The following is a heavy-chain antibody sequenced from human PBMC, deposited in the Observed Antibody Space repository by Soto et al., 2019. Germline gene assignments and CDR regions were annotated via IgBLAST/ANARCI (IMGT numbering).Heavy chain of an antibody. V-gene: IGHV4-39*01. CDR3: AYLDYCSGGSCYT. CDR2: IYYSGNT. Sequence: QLQLQESGPGLVKPSETLSLTCTVSGGSISSTNYYWGWIRQPPGKGLEWIGSIYYSGNTYYNPSLRSRVTISIDPSKNQFSLKLSSVNAADTAVYYGAYLDYCSGGSCYTCGQGTLVTVSS. J-gene: IGHJ5*02. D-gene: IGHD2-15*01. CDR1: GGSISSTNYY.